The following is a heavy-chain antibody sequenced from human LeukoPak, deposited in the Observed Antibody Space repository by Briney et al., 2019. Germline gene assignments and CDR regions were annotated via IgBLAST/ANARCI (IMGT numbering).Heavy chain of an antibody. J-gene: IGHJ4*02. Sequence: PGGSLRLSCAASGFTFSSYAMSWVRQAPGKGLEWVSAISGSGGSTYYADSVKGRFTISRDNSRNTLHLQMNSLRAEDTAVYYCAKGRQRWLVVPFDYWGQGTLVTVSS. CDR2: ISGSGGST. CDR3: AKGRQRWLVVPFDY. D-gene: IGHD6-19*01. CDR1: GFTFSSYA. V-gene: IGHV3-23*01.